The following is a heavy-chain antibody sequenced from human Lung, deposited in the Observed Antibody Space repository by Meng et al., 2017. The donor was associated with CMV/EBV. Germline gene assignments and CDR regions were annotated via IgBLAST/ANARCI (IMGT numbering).Heavy chain of an antibody. J-gene: IGHJ4*02. V-gene: IGHV1-2*02. CDR2: IYPNTGGA. D-gene: IGHD6-19*01. CDR3: ARVIAVAGTAPFHY. CDR1: GYTFTGYY. Sequence: SVXVSXXASGYTFTGYYIHWVRQAPGQGLEWMGCIYPNTGGAKYAQKFQGRVTMTRDTSISTAYMELSSLRSDDTAVYYCARVIAVAGTAPFHYWGRGTLVTVSS.